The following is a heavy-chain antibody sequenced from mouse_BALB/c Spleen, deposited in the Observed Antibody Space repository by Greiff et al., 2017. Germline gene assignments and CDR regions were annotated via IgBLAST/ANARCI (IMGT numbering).Heavy chain of an antibody. CDR3: TSPRFTTVVARYYAMDY. V-gene: IGHV1-69*02. D-gene: IGHD1-1*01. J-gene: IGHJ4*01. Sequence: QVQLQQSGAELVRPGASVKLSCKASGYTFTSYWINWVKQRPGQGLEWIGNIYPSDSYTNYNQKFKDKATLTVDKSSSTAYMQLSSPTSEDSAVYYCTSPRFTTVVARYYAMDYWGQGTSVTVSS. CDR1: GYTFTSYW. CDR2: IYPSDSYT.